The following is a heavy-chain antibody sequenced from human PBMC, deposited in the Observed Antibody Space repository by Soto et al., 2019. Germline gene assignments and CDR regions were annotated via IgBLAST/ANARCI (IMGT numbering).Heavy chain of an antibody. CDR1: GCTFRSYG. J-gene: IGHJ4*02. D-gene: IGHD5-12*01. CDR2: IIPIFGTA. Sequence: AVKVSCKASGCTFRSYGFSWVRQAPGQGLEWMGEIIPIFGTANYAQKFQGRVTITADKSTSTAYMELSSLRSEDTAVYYCAREAREMATTYFDYWGQGTLVTVSS. V-gene: IGHV1-69*06. CDR3: AREAREMATTYFDY.